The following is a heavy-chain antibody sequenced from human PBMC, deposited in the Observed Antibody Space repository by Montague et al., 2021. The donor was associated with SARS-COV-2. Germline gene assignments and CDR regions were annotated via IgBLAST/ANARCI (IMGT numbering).Heavy chain of an antibody. CDR2: IFYSGST. CDR3: ARVPYRLLFVPRYYGMDV. D-gene: IGHD2-2*01. J-gene: IGHJ6*02. Sequence: SETLSLTCTVSGGSITGSSYYWAWVRRSPGKGLEWLGSIFYSGSTYDNPSLKSRVTISVDTSKNQFTLKLSSATAADTAVYYCARVPYRLLFVPRYYGMDVWGQGTTVTVPS. CDR1: GGSITGSSYY. V-gene: IGHV4-39*06.